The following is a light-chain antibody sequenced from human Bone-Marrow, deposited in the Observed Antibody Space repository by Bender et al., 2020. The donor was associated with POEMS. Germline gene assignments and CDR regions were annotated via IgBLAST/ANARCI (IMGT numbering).Light chain of an antibody. J-gene: IGLJ2*01. Sequence: QSALTQPASVSGSPGQSITISCTGTSSDVGGYNYVSWYQQHPGKAPKLMIYDVSNRPSGVSIRFSGSKSGNTASLTISGLQAEDEADYYGCSYAGNNVDVIFGGGTKLTVL. CDR1: SSDVGGYNY. CDR3: CSYAGNNVDVI. V-gene: IGLV2-14*01. CDR2: DVS.